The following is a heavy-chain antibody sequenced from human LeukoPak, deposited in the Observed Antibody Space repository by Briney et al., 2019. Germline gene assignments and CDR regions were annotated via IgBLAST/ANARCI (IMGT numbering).Heavy chain of an antibody. CDR1: GFTFGDYA. V-gene: IGHV3-49*04. CDR3: TRDRYGSGSYIDY. Sequence: GGSLRLSCTASGFTFGDYAMSWVRKAPGKGLEWVGFIRSKAYGGTTEYAASVKGRFTISRDDSKSIAYLQMNSLKTEDTAVYYCTRDRYGSGSYIDYWGQGTLVTVSS. J-gene: IGHJ4*02. CDR2: IRSKAYGGTT. D-gene: IGHD3-10*01.